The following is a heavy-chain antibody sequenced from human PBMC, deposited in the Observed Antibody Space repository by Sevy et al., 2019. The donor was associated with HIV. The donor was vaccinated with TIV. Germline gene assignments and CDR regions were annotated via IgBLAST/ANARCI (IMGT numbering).Heavy chain of an antibody. J-gene: IGHJ4*02. V-gene: IGHV3-21*01. Sequence: GGSLRLSXAXXXXXXSSXXMXXVXQAPXKGLEWVSSISSSSSYIYYADSVKGRFTISRDNTKNSLYLQMNSLRAEDTAVXYCAXAXXSWXXXXXTXXXXXGQGTLVTVSS. CDR2: ISSSSSYI. CDR3: AXAXXSWXXXXXTXXXX. CDR1: XXXXSSXX.